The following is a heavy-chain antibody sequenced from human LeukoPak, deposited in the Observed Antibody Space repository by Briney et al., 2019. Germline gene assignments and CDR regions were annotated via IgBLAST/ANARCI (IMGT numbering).Heavy chain of an antibody. CDR1: GVSSSSSY. Sequence: SETLSLTCTVSGVSSSSSYWSWIRQPPGKGLEWIGYIFYTGGSNHNPSFKSRVSISLDTSKDQISLKLSSVTAADTAVYYCARHRFASPLDSWGQGTLVTVSS. D-gene: IGHD2-21*01. V-gene: IGHV4-59*08. J-gene: IGHJ4*02. CDR3: ARHRFASPLDS. CDR2: IFYTGGS.